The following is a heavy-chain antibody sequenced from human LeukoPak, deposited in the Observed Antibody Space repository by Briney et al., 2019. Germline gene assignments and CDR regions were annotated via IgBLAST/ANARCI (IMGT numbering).Heavy chain of an antibody. CDR2: VNLDGSEQ. D-gene: IGHD1-14*01. Sequence: GGSLRLSCAASGFTFTSFWMNWVRQVPGKGLEWVANVNLDGSEQFYLESVRGRFTISRDNAKNSLSLQMTKLRDEDTAVYYCAAREGDQTTAYWGKGTLITVSA. CDR3: AAREGDQTTAY. V-gene: IGHV3-7*01. CDR1: GFTFTSFW. J-gene: IGHJ4*02.